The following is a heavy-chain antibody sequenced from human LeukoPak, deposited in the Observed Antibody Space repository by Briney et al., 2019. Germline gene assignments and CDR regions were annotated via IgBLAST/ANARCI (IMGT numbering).Heavy chain of an antibody. Sequence: GGSLRLSCTASGFIFSDSGMHWVRQSPGKGLEWVTFIRYDGTNKDYADSVKGRFSISRDNSKNTVYLQMDSLSAEDTAVYYCAKEGNWHSLDSWGQGTLVTVSS. CDR1: GFIFSDSG. J-gene: IGHJ4*02. D-gene: IGHD1-7*01. CDR3: AKEGNWHSLDS. V-gene: IGHV3-30*02. CDR2: IRYDGTNK.